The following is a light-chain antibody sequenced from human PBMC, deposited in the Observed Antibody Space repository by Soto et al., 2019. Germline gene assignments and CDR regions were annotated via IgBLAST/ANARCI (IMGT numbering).Light chain of an antibody. CDR2: DAS. Sequence: EIELKQSPATMSLSPGERATLSCRASQSVGGYLDWYQQKPGQAPRLLIYDASNRASGIPARFSGSGSGTDFTLTISSLEPEDLAVYYCHQRSNWPPLTFGGGTKVEIK. J-gene: IGKJ4*01. CDR1: QSVGGY. CDR3: HQRSNWPPLT. V-gene: IGKV3-11*01.